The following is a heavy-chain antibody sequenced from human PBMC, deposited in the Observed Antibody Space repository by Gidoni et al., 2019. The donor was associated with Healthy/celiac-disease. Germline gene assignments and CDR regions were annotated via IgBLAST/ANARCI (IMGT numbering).Heavy chain of an antibody. V-gene: IGHV4-34*01. Sequence: QVQLQQWGAGLLKPSETLSLTCAVYGGSFSGYSWSWIRQPPGKGLEWIGEINHSGSTNYTPSLKRRVTISVDRSKNQFSLNLSSVTAADTAVYHCTRESPFLVVDTTAVWGHWFDPWGQGTLVTVSS. J-gene: IGHJ5*02. CDR3: TRESPFLVVDTTAVWGHWFDP. D-gene: IGHD2-15*01. CDR1: GGSFSGYS. CDR2: INHSGST.